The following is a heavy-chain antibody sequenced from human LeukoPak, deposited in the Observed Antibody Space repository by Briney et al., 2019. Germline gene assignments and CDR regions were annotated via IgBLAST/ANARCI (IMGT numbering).Heavy chain of an antibody. CDR1: GYTFTGYH. J-gene: IGHJ4*02. CDR3: ARRWSSGWYDY. CDR2: ISAYNGNT. V-gene: IGHV1-18*04. D-gene: IGHD6-19*01. Sequence: GASVKVSCKASGYTFTGYHMHWVRQAPGQGLEWMGWISAYNGNTNYAQKLQGRVTMTTDTSTSTAYMELRSLRSDDTAVYYCARRWSSGWYDYWGQGTLVTVSS.